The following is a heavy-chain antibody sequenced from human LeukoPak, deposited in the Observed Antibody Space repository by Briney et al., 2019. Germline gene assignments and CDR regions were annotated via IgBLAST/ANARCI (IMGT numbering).Heavy chain of an antibody. J-gene: IGHJ4*02. CDR3: AKDRDYYGSGSCDY. D-gene: IGHD3-10*01. Sequence: GGSLRLSCAASGFTFSSYGMSWVRQPAREGLGWVSAISGSGGSTYYGASVKSRFTISRDNSKNTLYLQMNSLRAEDTAVYYRAKDRDYYGSGSCDYWGQGTLVTVSS. CDR1: GFTFSSYG. CDR2: ISGSGGST. V-gene: IGHV3-23*01.